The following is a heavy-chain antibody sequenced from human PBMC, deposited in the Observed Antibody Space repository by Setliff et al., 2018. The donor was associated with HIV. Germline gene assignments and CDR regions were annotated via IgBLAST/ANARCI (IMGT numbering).Heavy chain of an antibody. CDR2: INVDGSSI. Sequence: PGGSLRLSCAASGFTFTDYWMHWVRQVPGQGLVWVSRINVDGSSISYADSVKGRFTISRDNAKNTLFLQMNSLRAEDTAVYYCARRTYCSSTTCFDYWGQGTLVTVSS. V-gene: IGHV3-74*01. CDR3: ARRTYCSSTTCFDY. D-gene: IGHD2-2*01. J-gene: IGHJ4*02. CDR1: GFTFTDYW.